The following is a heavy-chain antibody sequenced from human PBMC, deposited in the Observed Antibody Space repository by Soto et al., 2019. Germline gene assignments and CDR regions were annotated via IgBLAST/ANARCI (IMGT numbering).Heavy chain of an antibody. CDR1: GFTFSSYE. CDR3: ARTNGDYEGFDY. D-gene: IGHD4-17*01. CDR2: ISSSGSTI. Sequence: GSLRLSCAASGFTFSSYEMNWVRQAPGKGLEWVSYISSSGSTIYYADSVKGRFTISRDNAKNSLYLQMNSLRAEDTAVYYCARTNGDYEGFDYWGQGTLVTVSS. V-gene: IGHV3-48*03. J-gene: IGHJ4*02.